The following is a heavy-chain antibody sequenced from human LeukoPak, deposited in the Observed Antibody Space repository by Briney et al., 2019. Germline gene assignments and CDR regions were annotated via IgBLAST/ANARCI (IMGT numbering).Heavy chain of an antibody. J-gene: IGHJ3*02. V-gene: IGHV3-9*01. D-gene: IGHD3-3*01. CDR2: IKWNSGNI. CDR1: GFTFNDYA. CDR3: VKGGFLEWLTPPYDAFD. Sequence: PGGSLRLSCAASGFTFNDYAMHWVRQVPGKGLEWVSGIKWNSGNIGYADSVKGRFTISRDNAKNSLYLQMNSLRAEDTALYYCVKGGFLEWLTPPYDAFDMGPRDNGHRLF.